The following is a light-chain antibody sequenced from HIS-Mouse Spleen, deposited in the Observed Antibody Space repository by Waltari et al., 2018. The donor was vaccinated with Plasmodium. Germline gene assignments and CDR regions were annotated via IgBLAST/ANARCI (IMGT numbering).Light chain of an antibody. Sequence: DIKMTRSPSTLSASVGDRVKITCRASQSISSWLAWYQQKPGKAPNLLIYKASSLESGVPSRFSGSGSGTEFTLTISSLQPDDFATYYCQQYNSYSYTFGQGTKLEIK. V-gene: IGKV1-5*03. CDR2: KAS. CDR3: QQYNSYSYT. CDR1: QSISSW. J-gene: IGKJ2*01.